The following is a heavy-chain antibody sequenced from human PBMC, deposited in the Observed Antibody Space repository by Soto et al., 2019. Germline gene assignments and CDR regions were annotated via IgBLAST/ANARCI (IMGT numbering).Heavy chain of an antibody. CDR3: TSRTIAARRYFDY. CDR1: GFTFSGSA. V-gene: IGHV3-73*01. Sequence: LRLSCAASGFTFSGSAMHWVRQASGKGLEWVGRIRSKANSYATAYAASVKGRFTISRDDSKNTAYLQMNSLKTEDTAVYYCTSRTIAARRYFDYWGQGTLVTVSS. J-gene: IGHJ4*02. CDR2: IRSKANSYAT. D-gene: IGHD6-6*01.